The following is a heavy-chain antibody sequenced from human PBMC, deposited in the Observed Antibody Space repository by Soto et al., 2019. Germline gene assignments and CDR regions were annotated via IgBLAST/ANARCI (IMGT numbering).Heavy chain of an antibody. CDR3: ARGFFFQAEDGIRDTVPVSAFLLNRSSDL. CDR2: IYYSGST. D-gene: IGHD2-15*01. J-gene: IGHJ2*01. Sequence: PGKVLKWIGYIYYSGSTYYNPSLKSRVTISVDTSKNQFSLKLSSVPAADTAVYYCARGFFFQAEDGIRDTVPVSAFLLNRSSDL. V-gene: IGHV4-30-4*01.